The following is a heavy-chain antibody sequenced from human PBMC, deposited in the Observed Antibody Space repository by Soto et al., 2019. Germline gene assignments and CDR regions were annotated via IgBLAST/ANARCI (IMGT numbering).Heavy chain of an antibody. D-gene: IGHD1-7*01. CDR3: ARAYDWNYA. CDR1: GFSLTTMGVG. J-gene: IGHJ5*02. CDR2: IYWNDDM. V-gene: IGHV2-5*01. Sequence: SGPTLVNPTQTLTLTCTFSGFSLTTMGVGVGWIRQPPGKALEGLASIYWNDDMRYSLSLMSRLTITKNTSKNQVVLTMTNMDPVDTATYYCARAYDWNYAWGQGILVTVSS.